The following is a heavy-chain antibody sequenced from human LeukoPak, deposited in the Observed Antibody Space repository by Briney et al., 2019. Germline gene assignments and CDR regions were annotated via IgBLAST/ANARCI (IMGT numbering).Heavy chain of an antibody. CDR1: GYTSTNDS. D-gene: IGHD3-16*02. J-gene: IGHJ4*02. CDR3: ARRELSLKRFFDY. Sequence: GESLKISCQASGYTSTNDSTGWMRHMPGKGLEWMGIIYPVDSDTKYSPSFQGQVTMSADKSIRTAYLQWSSLKASDTAMYYCARRELSLKRFFDYWGQGTLVTVSS. V-gene: IGHV5-51*01. CDR2: IYPVDSDT.